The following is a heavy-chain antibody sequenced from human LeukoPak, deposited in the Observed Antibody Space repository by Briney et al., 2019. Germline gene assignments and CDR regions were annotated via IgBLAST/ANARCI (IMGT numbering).Heavy chain of an antibody. Sequence: ASVKVSCKASGYTFTGYYMHWVRQAPGQGLEWMGWINPNSGGTNYAQKFQGRVTMTRDTSISTAYMELSRLRSDDTAVYYCARVAAAAGIDFDYWGQGTLVTVSS. CDR1: GYTFTGYY. V-gene: IGHV1-2*02. CDR3: ARVAAAAGIDFDY. CDR2: INPNSGGT. D-gene: IGHD6-13*01. J-gene: IGHJ4*02.